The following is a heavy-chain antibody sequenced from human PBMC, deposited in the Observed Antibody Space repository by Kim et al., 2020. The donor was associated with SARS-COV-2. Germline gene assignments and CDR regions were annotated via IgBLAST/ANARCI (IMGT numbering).Heavy chain of an antibody. Sequence: GGSLRLSCAASGFTFSSYWMSWVRQAPGKGLEWVANIKQDGSEKYYVDSVKGRFTISRDNAKNSLYLQMNSLRAEDTAVYYCARSPSSSFPNFDYWGQGTLVTVSS. V-gene: IGHV3-7*01. J-gene: IGHJ4*02. CDR3: ARSPSSSFPNFDY. CDR2: IKQDGSEK. CDR1: GFTFSSYW. D-gene: IGHD6-6*01.